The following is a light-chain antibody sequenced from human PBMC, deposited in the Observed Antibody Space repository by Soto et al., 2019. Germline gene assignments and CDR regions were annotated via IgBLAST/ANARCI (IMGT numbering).Light chain of an antibody. CDR2: TAS. CDR1: QSVSNY. J-gene: IGKJ1*01. V-gene: IGKV3-11*01. CDR3: QQRSTWPPWT. Sequence: EIVLTQSPATLSLSPGERATLSCRASQSVSNYLAWYQHKPGQAPRLLIYTASSRATGIPARFSGSGSGTDFTLTISSLEPEDFAVYYCQQRSTWPPWTFDQGTKVEV.